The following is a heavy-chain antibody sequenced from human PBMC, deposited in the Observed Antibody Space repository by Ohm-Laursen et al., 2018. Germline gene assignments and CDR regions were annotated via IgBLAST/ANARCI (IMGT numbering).Heavy chain of an antibody. CDR2: IDASGGTI. Sequence: SLRLSCAASGFTFGTYSMNWVRQAPGKGLEWLSYIDASGGTIYYADSLKGRFTISRDNAKNSLYLQMNNLRGDDTAIYYCARGAPFYGGFDYWGQGTLVTVSS. CDR1: GFTFGTYS. D-gene: IGHD2/OR15-2a*01. CDR3: ARGAPFYGGFDY. J-gene: IGHJ4*02. V-gene: IGHV3-48*01.